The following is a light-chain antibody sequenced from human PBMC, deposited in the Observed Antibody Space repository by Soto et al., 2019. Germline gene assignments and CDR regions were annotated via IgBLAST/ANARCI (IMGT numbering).Light chain of an antibody. Sequence: IVLTQSPATLSLSPGERATLSCRASQSVSDYLAWYQQRPGQAPRLLIYDASTRATGIPARFSGSGSGTDFTLTISSLEPEDFAVYFCQQRYNWPPWTFGQGTKVDI. V-gene: IGKV3-11*01. CDR3: QQRYNWPPWT. CDR2: DAS. CDR1: QSVSDY. J-gene: IGKJ1*01.